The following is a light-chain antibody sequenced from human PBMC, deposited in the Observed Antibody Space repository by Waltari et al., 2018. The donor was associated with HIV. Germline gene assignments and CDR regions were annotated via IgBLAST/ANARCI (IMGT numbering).Light chain of an antibody. Sequence: QSVLTQPPPASGAPGQRVTISCSGRTPIITSSNINWYQQFSRAAPKLLIYADAQRPSGVPDRFSGSKSGTSASLVISGLQSEDEAVYYCSTWDERLNGVVFGGGTRLTVV. CDR2: ADA. CDR1: TPIITSSN. J-gene: IGLJ2*01. V-gene: IGLV1-44*01. CDR3: STWDERLNGVV.